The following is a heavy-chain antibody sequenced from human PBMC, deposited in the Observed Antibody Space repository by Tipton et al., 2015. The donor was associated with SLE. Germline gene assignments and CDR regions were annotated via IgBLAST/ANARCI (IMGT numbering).Heavy chain of an antibody. CDR3: AGELLDYFDF. Sequence: RSLRLSCAASGFTFSGYWMSWVRQAPGKGLEWVAVISYDGSNKYYADSVKGRFTISRDNSKNTLYLQMNSLRAEDTAVYYCAGELLDYFDFGGQGTLVTVSS. CDR1: GFTFSGYW. J-gene: IGHJ4*02. CDR2: ISYDGSNK. D-gene: IGHD1-26*01. V-gene: IGHV3-30*03.